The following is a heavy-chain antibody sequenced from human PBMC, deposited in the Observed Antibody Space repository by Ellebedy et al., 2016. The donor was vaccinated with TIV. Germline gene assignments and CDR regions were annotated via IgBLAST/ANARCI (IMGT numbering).Heavy chain of an antibody. V-gene: IGHV4-31*03. CDR2: IFYSGST. CDR1: GGSINSDGYY. Sequence: SETLSLTXTVSGGSINSDGYYWSWIRQHPGKGLEWIGYIFYSGSTYYNPSLKSRFSISLDMSKNQFSLKLSSVTAADTAVFYCARGEAQGGSLLYGSWGQGTLVTVSA. D-gene: IGHD1-26*01. J-gene: IGHJ5*02. CDR3: ARGEAQGGSLLYGS.